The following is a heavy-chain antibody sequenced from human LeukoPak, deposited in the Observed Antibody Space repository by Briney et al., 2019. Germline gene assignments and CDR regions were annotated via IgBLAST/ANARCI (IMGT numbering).Heavy chain of an antibody. CDR2: IGGSSSFI. D-gene: IGHD3-10*01. CDR3: LRDDSGSYSGY. CDR1: GFSFSSYN. J-gene: IGHJ4*02. V-gene: IGHV3-21*06. Sequence: GGSLRLSCAASGFSFSSYNMNWVRQAPGKALEWVSSIGGSSSFIYYADSVRGRFTISRDNAKNSLYLQMNSLRAEDTAVYYCLRDDSGSYSGYWGQGTLVIVSS.